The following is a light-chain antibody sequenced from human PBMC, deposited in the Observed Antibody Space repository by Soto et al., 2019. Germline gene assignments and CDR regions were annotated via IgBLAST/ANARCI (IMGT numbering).Light chain of an antibody. CDR1: QSISSW. CDR2: KAS. CDR3: QQYESGCT. Sequence: DIQMTQSPSTLSASVGDRITITCRASQSISSWLAWYQQKPGKAPNLLIYKASSSESGVPSRLSGSGSGTEYTLTISSLQPDDSATYYCQQYESGCTFGQGTKVEIQ. J-gene: IGKJ1*01. V-gene: IGKV1-5*03.